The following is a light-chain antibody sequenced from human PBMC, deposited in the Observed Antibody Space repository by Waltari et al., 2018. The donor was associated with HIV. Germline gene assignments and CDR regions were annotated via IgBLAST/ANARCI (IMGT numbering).Light chain of an antibody. J-gene: IGKJ4*01. V-gene: IGKV1-9*01. CDR1: RGITTY. CDR2: GAS. CDR3: QYLDSLPL. Sequence: FQLPQSPSFLSPSVAYRFTITCRASRGITTYLAWHQQKPGKAPKLLIYGASTLQTGVPSRFSGSASGTEFTLTIDTLQPEDFATYYCQYLDSLPLFGGGTKVEVK.